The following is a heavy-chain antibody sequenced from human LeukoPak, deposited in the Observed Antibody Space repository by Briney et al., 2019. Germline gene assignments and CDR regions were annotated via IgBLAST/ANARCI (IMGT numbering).Heavy chain of an antibody. J-gene: IGHJ6*03. Sequence: GGSLRLSCAASGFTFSSYGMTWVRQAPGKGLEWVSYISSSSSTIYYADSVKGRFTISRDNSKNTLYLQMNSLRAEDTAVYYCAKAPRHRGISMVRGVREDHYMDVWGKGTTVTISS. CDR1: GFTFSSYG. CDR2: ISSSSSTI. V-gene: IGHV3-48*01. CDR3: AKAPRHRGISMVRGVREDHYMDV. D-gene: IGHD3-10*01.